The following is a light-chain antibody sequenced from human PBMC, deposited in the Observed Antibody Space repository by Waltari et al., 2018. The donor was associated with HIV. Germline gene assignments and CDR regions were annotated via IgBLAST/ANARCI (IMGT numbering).Light chain of an antibody. Sequence: SYELTQPPSVSVSPGQTARITCAGDGLPTQYASWYQQKPGQAPVMVMYKDTERPSGIPERFSGSSSGTTVTLTISGVQAEDEADYHCQSLDTSNTWVFGGGTKLTVL. J-gene: IGLJ3*02. CDR2: KDT. CDR1: GLPTQY. CDR3: QSLDTSNTWV. V-gene: IGLV3-25*03.